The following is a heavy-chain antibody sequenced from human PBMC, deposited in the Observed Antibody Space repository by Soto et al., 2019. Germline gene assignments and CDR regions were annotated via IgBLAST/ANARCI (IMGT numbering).Heavy chain of an antibody. CDR2: IKSKTDGGTT. CDR3: TTEQLGTYYYFDY. J-gene: IGHJ4*02. V-gene: IGHV3-15*01. Sequence: GGSLRLSCAASGFTFSNAWMSWVRQAPGKGLEWVGRIKSKTDGGTTDYAAPVKGRFTISRDDSKNTLYLQMNSLKTEDTAVYYCTTEQLGTYYYFDYWGQGTLVTVSS. D-gene: IGHD7-27*01. CDR1: GFTFSNAW.